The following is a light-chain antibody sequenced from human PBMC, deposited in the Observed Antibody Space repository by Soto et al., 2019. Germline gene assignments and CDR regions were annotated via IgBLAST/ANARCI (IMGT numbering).Light chain of an antibody. CDR3: QQADTFPWT. Sequence: EIVLTQSPATLSLSPGERATLSCRASQSVTSYLAWYQQKPGQAPRLLIYAASNRATGVPARFSASGSGTDFTLTISSLEPEDFATYYCQQADTFPWTFGQGTKVEIK. V-gene: IGKV3-11*01. CDR1: QSVTSY. CDR2: AAS. J-gene: IGKJ1*01.